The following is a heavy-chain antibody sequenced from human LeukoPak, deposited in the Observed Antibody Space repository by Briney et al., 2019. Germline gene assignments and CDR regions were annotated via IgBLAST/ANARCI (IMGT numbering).Heavy chain of an antibody. CDR3: AKGGCRGTCNPLAY. Sequence: GGSLRLSCAASGFTFTGSGMSWVRQAPGKGLEWISSSGDSDGSTYYADSLKGRFTISRDNSKNTLYLQMNNLRAEDTAVYYCAKGGCRGTCNPLAYWGQGALVTVSP. CDR1: GFTFTGSG. D-gene: IGHD2-15*01. CDR2: SGDSDGST. V-gene: IGHV3-23*01. J-gene: IGHJ4*02.